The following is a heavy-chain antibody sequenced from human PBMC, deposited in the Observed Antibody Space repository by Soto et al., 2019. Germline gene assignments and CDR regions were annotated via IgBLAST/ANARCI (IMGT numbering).Heavy chain of an antibody. CDR1: GYTFTSYG. Sequence: ASVKVSCKASGYTFTSYGISWVRQAPGQGLEWMGWISAYNGNTNYAQKLQGRVTMTTDTSTSTAYMELRSLRSDDTAVYYCARGRMATQLMVYAIDAFDIWGQGTMVTVSS. D-gene: IGHD2-8*01. V-gene: IGHV1-18*01. CDR3: ARGRMATQLMVYAIDAFDI. CDR2: ISAYNGNT. J-gene: IGHJ3*02.